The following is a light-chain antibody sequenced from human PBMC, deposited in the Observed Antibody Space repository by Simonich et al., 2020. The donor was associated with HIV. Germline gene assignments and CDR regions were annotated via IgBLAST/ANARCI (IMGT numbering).Light chain of an antibody. CDR1: SSDVGSHNL. J-gene: IGLJ3*02. CDR2: EGS. Sequence: QSALTQPRSGSGSPGQSITISCTGTSSDVGSHNLVSCDQQHPGKAPKLMIYEGSTRPSGVSNRFSGSKSGNTASLTISGLQAEDEADYYCCSYADGVVFGGGTKLTVL. V-gene: IGLV2-23*01. CDR3: CSYADGVV.